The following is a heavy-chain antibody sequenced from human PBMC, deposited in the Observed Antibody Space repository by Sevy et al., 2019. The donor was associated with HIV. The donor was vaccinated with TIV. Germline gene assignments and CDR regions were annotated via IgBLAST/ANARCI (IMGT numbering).Heavy chain of an antibody. CDR2: MHHSGST. CDR1: GASISSTIYY. V-gene: IGHV4-39*01. J-gene: IGHJ3*02. CDR3: AKHCSHYFDNSGYGEAFDI. D-gene: IGHD3-22*01. Sequence: SETLSLTCSVSGASISSTIYYWAWIRQSPGKGLECFGSMHHSGSTYYNLSLKSRVTISVDTSKNQFSLKMNSVTAADTAVYYCAKHCSHYFDNSGYGEAFDIWSQGTKVTVSS.